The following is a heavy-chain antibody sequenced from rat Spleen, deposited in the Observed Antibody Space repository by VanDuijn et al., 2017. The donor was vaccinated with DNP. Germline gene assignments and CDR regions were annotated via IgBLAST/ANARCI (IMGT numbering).Heavy chain of an antibody. CDR3: ARGSTSIYWYFDF. J-gene: IGHJ1*01. V-gene: IGHV5-31*01. CDR1: GFTFNDYW. CDR2: ITSSGGGS. Sequence: EVQLVESGGDLVQPGRSLRLSCVASGFTFNDYWMTWIRQAPGKGLEWIAAITSSGGGSYYSDSVKGRFTISRDDAKSGLYLQMNSLKSEETATYYCARGSTSIYWYFDFWGPGTMVTVSS. D-gene: IGHD3-1*01.